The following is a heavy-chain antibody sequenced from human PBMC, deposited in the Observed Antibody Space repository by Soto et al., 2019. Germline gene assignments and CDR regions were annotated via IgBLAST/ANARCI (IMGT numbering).Heavy chain of an antibody. J-gene: IGHJ4*02. V-gene: IGHV1-46*01. CDR3: TRGLTTRTDYK. CDR1: ESTFSSSF. CDR2: INPGGDSA. Sequence: QVPLVQSVADVKQPGTSVKISCTSSESTFSSSFVHWVRQSSGQGFEWMGIINPGGDSATYPQKFRGRLSVTRDTTANTVYLELSRLTTQATAIYYCTRGLTTRTDYKWGQGTLGTVSS. D-gene: IGHD1-7*01.